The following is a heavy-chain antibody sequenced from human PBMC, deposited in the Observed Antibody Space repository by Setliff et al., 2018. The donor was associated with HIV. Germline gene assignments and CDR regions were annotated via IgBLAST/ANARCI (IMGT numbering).Heavy chain of an antibody. CDR1: GYTFTSYA. CDR3: ARGGPLITMVRGVLRWFDP. D-gene: IGHD3-10*01. V-gene: IGHV1-3*01. Sequence: ASVKVSCKASGYTFTSYAIHWVRRAPGQRLEWMGWINADNGDTRYSQKFQGRVTITRDTSATTAYMELSSLRSEDTAAYYCARGGPLITMVRGVLRWFDPWGQGTRVTAPQ. CDR2: INADNGDT. J-gene: IGHJ5*02.